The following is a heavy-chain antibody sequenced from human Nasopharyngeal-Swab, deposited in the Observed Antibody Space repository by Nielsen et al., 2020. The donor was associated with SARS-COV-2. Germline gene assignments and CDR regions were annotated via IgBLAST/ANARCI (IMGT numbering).Heavy chain of an antibody. D-gene: IGHD2-15*01. J-gene: IGHJ4*02. V-gene: IGHV3-33*06. CDR2: VWVDGSSK. Sequence: VRQAPGKGLEWVAVVWVDGSSKYYADSVKGRFTISRDNSKNTLYLQMNSLRAEDTAVYYCAKGSRGYCSGGSCYLYYFDYWGQGTLVTVSS. CDR3: AKGSRGYCSGGSCYLYYFDY.